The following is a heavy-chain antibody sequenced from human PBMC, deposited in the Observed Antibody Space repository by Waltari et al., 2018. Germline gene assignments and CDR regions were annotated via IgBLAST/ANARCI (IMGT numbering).Heavy chain of an antibody. J-gene: IGHJ4*02. CDR1: GYSISSGSY. CDR2: IYHSGST. CDR3: ARDSYYSSSGGY. Sequence: QVQLQESGPGLVKPSETLSLTCAVSGYSISSGSYWGWVRQPPGKGLEWIGSIYHSGSTYYNPSLKSRVTISVDTSKNQFSLKLSSVTAADTAVYYCARDSYYSSSGGYWGQGTLVTVSS. V-gene: IGHV4-38-2*02. D-gene: IGHD6-6*01.